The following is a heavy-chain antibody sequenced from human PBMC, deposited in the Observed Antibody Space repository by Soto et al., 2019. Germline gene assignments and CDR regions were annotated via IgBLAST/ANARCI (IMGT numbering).Heavy chain of an antibody. CDR2: TYYRSTWYN. CDR1: GASVSSTRAG. D-gene: IGHD1-1*01. J-gene: IGHJ6*03. Sequence: QLPLHVSGPGLVKPSQTLSLTCDISGASVSSTRAGWNWIRQTPSRGLEWLGRTYYRSTWYNNPPAPAKNRITINPDPSKTQFSLLLNPVAPEVTAVYYCARGAWDDVSCHYYMDVWGKGTTVTVSS. CDR3: ARGAWDDVSCHYYMDV. V-gene: IGHV6-1*01.